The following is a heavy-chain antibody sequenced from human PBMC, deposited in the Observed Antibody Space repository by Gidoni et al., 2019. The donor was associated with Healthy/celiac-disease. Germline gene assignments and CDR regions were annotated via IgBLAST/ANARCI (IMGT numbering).Heavy chain of an antibody. Sequence: QVQLVESGGGVVQPGRSLRLSCAASGFTFSSYAMPWVRQAPGTGLEWVAVISYDGSNKYYADSVKGRFTISRDNSKNTLYLQMNSLRAEDTAVYYCARDGGYCSSTSCSTAENGMDVWGQGTTVTVSS. CDR1: GFTFSSYA. V-gene: IGHV3-30-3*01. CDR3: ARDGGYCSSTSCSTAENGMDV. D-gene: IGHD2-2*01. CDR2: ISYDGSNK. J-gene: IGHJ6*02.